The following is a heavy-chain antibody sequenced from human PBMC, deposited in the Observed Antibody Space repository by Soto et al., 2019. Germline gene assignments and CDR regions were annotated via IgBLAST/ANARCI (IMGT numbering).Heavy chain of an antibody. CDR3: AKGFSGYDFAY. D-gene: IGHD5-12*01. J-gene: IGHJ4*02. V-gene: IGHV3-74*01. CDR2: INNDGSGT. CDR1: GFTFSTYW. Sequence: LRLSCAASGFTFSTYWMHWVRQAPGKGLVWVSCINNDGSGTSYADSVKGRFTISRDNAKNTLYLQMNSLRAEDTAVYYCAKGFSGYDFAYWGQGPLVTVSS.